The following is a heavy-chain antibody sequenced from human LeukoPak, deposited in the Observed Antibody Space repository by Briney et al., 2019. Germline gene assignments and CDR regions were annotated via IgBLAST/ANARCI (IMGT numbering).Heavy chain of an antibody. J-gene: IGHJ6*03. Sequence: SVKVSCKASGGTFSSYAISWVRQAPGQGLEWMGGIIPIFGTPNYAQKFQGRVTITADESTSTAYMELSSLRSEDTAVYYCASLYLEDIVVVPAAPTFMDVWGKGTTVTVSS. D-gene: IGHD2-2*01. CDR1: GGTFSSYA. V-gene: IGHV1-69*13. CDR2: IIPIFGTP. CDR3: ASLYLEDIVVVPAAPTFMDV.